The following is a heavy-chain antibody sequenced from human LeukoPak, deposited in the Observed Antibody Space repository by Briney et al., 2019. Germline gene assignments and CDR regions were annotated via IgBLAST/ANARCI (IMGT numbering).Heavy chain of an antibody. Sequence: GGSLRLSCAASGFTFSRYAMHWVRQAPGKGLEWVAVISYDGSYKNYVDSVKGRFTISRDISKNTLYLQMNSLRAEDTAVYYCAKRLGYYDSSEGYFDQWGQGTLVTVSS. CDR2: ISYDGSYK. J-gene: IGHJ4*02. V-gene: IGHV3-30*01. CDR1: GFTFSRYA. CDR3: AKRLGYYDSSEGYFDQ. D-gene: IGHD3-22*01.